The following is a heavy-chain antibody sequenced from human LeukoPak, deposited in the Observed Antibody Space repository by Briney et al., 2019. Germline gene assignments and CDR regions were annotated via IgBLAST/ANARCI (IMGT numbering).Heavy chain of an antibody. CDR1: AFTFSSYW. CDR3: ARERGYSSFDY. J-gene: IGHJ4*02. D-gene: IGHD4-23*01. V-gene: IGHV3-7*01. Sequence: PGGSLRLSCEASAFTFSSYWMGWVRQAPGKGLEWVANIKEDGSEINYVDSVKGRSTISRDNAKNSLFLQMNSLRVEDTAVYYCARERGYSSFDYWGQETLVTVSS. CDR2: IKEDGSEI.